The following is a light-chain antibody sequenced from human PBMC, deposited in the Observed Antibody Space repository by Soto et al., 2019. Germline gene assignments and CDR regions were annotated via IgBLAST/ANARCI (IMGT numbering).Light chain of an antibody. J-gene: IGLJ2*01. V-gene: IGLV2-14*01. Sequence: QSVLTQPASVSGAPGQSITISCTGTSSDVGGYNYVSWYQQHPGKAPKLMIFEVSDRPSGVSNRFSGSKSGNTASLTISGLQAEDEADYYCSSYISSNTLVFGGGTQLTVL. CDR1: SSDVGGYNY. CDR3: SSYISSNTLV. CDR2: EVS.